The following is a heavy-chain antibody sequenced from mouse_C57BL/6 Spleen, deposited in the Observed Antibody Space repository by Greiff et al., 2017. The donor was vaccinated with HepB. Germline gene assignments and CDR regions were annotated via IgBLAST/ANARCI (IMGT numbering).Heavy chain of an antibody. Sequence: VQLQQSGAELVKPGASVKISCKASGYAFSSYWMNWVKQRPGKGLEWIGQIYPGDGDTNYNGKFKGKATLTADKSSSTAYMQLSSLTSEDSAVYFYARSVLLRYYAMDYWGQGTSVTVSS. J-gene: IGHJ4*01. CDR3: ARSVLLRYYAMDY. CDR2: IYPGDGDT. D-gene: IGHD1-1*01. CDR1: GYAFSSYW. V-gene: IGHV1-80*01.